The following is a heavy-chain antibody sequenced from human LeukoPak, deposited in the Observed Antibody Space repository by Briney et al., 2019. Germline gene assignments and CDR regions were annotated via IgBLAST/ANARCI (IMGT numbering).Heavy chain of an antibody. Sequence: SETLSLTCTVSGRSISSYYWSWIRQPPGKGLEWIGYIYYSGSTNYNPSLKSRVTISVDTSKKQFSLKLSSVTAADTAVYYCARHDSYDSSGYYSGYFQHWGQGTLVTVSS. D-gene: IGHD3-22*01. CDR3: ARHDSYDSSGYYSGYFQH. J-gene: IGHJ1*01. CDR1: GRSISSYY. V-gene: IGHV4-59*08. CDR2: IYYSGST.